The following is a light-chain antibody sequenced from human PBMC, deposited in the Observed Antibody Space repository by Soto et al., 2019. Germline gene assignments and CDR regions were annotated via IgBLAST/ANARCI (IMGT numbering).Light chain of an antibody. J-gene: IGKJ1*01. CDR2: ATS. V-gene: IGKV3-20*01. CDR3: QQYGSSLWT. Sequence: EIVLTQSPGTLSLSPGERASLSCRASQSVSSTYLAWYQQKPGQAPRLLIYATSTRATGIPDRFSGSGSGTDFTLTISRLEPEDFAVYYCQQYGSSLWTFGQGTKAEIK. CDR1: QSVSSTY.